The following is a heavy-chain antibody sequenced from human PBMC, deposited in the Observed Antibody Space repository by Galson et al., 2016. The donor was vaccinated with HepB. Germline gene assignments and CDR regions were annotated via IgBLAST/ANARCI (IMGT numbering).Heavy chain of an antibody. V-gene: IGHV3-30*04. CDR3: ARDWRVIVPAARSPFYYGMDV. J-gene: IGHJ6*02. D-gene: IGHD2-2*01. Sequence: SLRLSCAASGFTFSSFAMHWVRQAPGKGLEWVAVTSYDGSQKYDADSVKGRFTISRDNAKESLYLQMNSLRAEDTALYYCARDWRVIVPAARSPFYYGMDVWGQGTTVTVSS. CDR2: TSYDGSQK. CDR1: GFTFSSFA.